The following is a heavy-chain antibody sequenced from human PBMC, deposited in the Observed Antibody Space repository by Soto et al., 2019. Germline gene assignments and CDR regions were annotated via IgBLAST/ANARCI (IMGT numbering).Heavy chain of an antibody. J-gene: IGHJ6*03. CDR3: ARAIMLGYYYYMDV. D-gene: IGHD3-16*01. Sequence: SETLSLTCTVSGGSISSGGYYWSWIRQHPGKGLEWIGYIYYSGSTYYNPSLKSRVTISVDTSKNQFSLKLSSVTAADTAVYYCARAIMLGYYYYMDVWGKGTTVTVLL. CDR1: GGSISSGGYY. V-gene: IGHV4-31*03. CDR2: IYYSGST.